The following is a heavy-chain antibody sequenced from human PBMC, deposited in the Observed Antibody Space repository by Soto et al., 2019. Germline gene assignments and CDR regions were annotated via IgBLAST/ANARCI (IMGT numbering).Heavy chain of an antibody. CDR1: GGTFNNYP. Sequence: SVKVSCKASGGTFNNYPITWVRQAPGQGREWMGGSIPISGTANYAQKFQGRVTISVDESTSTAYMELSSLRSEDTAVYYCARGRGYSGDDHYYYFDMDVWGQGXTVTVSS. CDR3: ARGRGYSGDDHYYYFDMDV. V-gene: IGHV1-69*13. CDR2: SIPISGTA. J-gene: IGHJ6*02. D-gene: IGHD5-12*01.